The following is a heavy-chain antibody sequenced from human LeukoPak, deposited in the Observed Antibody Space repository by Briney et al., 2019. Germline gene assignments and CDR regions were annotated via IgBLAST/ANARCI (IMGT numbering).Heavy chain of an antibody. CDR1: GFTFSNYG. J-gene: IGHJ4*02. Sequence: GGTLRLSCAVSGFTFSNYGMSWVRQAPGKGLEWVSSISSSSDHVYYADSVKGRFTISRDNAQNSLYLQMNSLGAEDTAVYYCAKDQEYSYGDFDYWGQGTLVTVSS. CDR3: AKDQEYSYGDFDY. D-gene: IGHD5-18*01. CDR2: ISSSSDHV. V-gene: IGHV3-21*04.